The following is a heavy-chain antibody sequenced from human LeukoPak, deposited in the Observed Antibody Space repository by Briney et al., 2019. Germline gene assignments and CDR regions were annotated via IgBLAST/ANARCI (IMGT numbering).Heavy chain of an antibody. CDR1: GFTFDDYA. D-gene: IGHD3-10*01. CDR3: AKDGYYGSGSYVYNWFDP. CDR2: ISGDGGST. J-gene: IGHJ5*02. Sequence: PGGSLRLSCAASGFTFDDYAMHWVRQAPGKGLEWVSLISGDGGSTYYADSVKCRFTISRDNSKHSLYLQMNSLRAEDTALHYCAKDGYYGSGSYVYNWFDPWGQGTLVPVSS. V-gene: IGHV3-43*02.